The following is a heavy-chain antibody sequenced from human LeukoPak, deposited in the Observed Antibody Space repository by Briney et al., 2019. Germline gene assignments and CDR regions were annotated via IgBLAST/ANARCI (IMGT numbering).Heavy chain of an antibody. CDR3: ATDRSGSGANWFDP. V-gene: IGHV1-24*01. J-gene: IGHJ5*02. Sequence: ASVKVSCKVSGYTLTELSMHWVRQAPGKGLEWTGGFDPEDGETIYAQKFQGRVTMTEDTSTDTAYMELSSLRSEDTAVYYCATDRSGSGANWFDPWGQGTLVTVSS. CDR2: FDPEDGET. CDR1: GYTLTELS. D-gene: IGHD3-10*01.